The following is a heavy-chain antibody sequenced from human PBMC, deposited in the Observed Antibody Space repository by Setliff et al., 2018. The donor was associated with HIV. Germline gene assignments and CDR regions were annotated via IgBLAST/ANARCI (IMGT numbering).Heavy chain of an antibody. V-gene: IGHV3-48*03. J-gene: IGHJ5*02. CDR1: AFTFSSFE. CDR2: ISNSGTTI. D-gene: IGHD3-3*01. Sequence: PGGSLRLSCEVSAFTFSSFEMNWVRQAPGKGLDWVSYISNSGTTIYYADSVKGRFTISRDNDKNSLYLQMNSLRAEDTAVYYCARERVLETYYNFWSGSDHWFDPWGQGTLVTVSS. CDR3: ARERVLETYYNFWSGSDHWFDP.